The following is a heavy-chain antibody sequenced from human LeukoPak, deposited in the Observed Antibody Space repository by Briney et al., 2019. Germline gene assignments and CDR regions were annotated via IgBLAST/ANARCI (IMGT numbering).Heavy chain of an antibody. V-gene: IGHV1-69*05. Sequence: GASVKVSCKASGGTFSSYAISWVRQAPGQGHEWMGGIIPIFGTANYAQKFQGRVTITTDESTSTAYMELSSLRSEDTAVYYCAREPGYGDYTNDYWGQGTLVTVSS. CDR1: GGTFSSYA. CDR2: IIPIFGTA. CDR3: AREPGYGDYTNDY. D-gene: IGHD4-17*01. J-gene: IGHJ4*02.